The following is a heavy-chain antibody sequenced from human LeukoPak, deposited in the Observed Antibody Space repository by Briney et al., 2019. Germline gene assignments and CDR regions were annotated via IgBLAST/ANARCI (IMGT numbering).Heavy chain of an antibody. V-gene: IGHV3-11*06. CDR3: AKGGILLYGMDV. CDR2: ISSSSSYT. Sequence: GGSLRLSCAASGFTFSDDYMSWIRQAPGKGLEWVSYISSSSSYTNYADSVKGRFTISRDNAKNSLYLQMNSLRAEDTAVYYCAKGGILLYGMDVWGKGTTVTVSS. D-gene: IGHD3-16*01. J-gene: IGHJ6*04. CDR1: GFTFSDDY.